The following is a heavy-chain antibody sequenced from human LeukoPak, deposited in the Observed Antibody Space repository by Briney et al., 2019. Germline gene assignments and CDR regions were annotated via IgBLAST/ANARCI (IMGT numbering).Heavy chain of an antibody. D-gene: IGHD3-10*01. V-gene: IGHV4-4*07. Sequence: SSETLSLTCTVSGGSISSYYWSWIRQPAGKGLEWIGRIYTGGSTNYNPSLKSRVTMSVDTSKNQFSLKLSSVTAADTAVYYCARALYYGSGSYGEQFDYWGQGTLVTVSS. CDR3: ARALYYGSGSYGEQFDY. CDR2: IYTGGST. J-gene: IGHJ4*02. CDR1: GGSISSYY.